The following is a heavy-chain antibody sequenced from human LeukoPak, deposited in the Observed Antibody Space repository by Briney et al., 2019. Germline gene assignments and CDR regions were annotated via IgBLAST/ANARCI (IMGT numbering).Heavy chain of an antibody. CDR1: GGTFSSYA. Sequence: SVKVSCKASGGTFSSYAIRWVRQAPGQGLEWMGGTIPIFGTANYAQKFQGRVTITADESTSTAYMELSSLRSEDTAVYYCARSGGVATIAGSYYYYGMDVWGQGTTVTVSS. D-gene: IGHD5-12*01. CDR2: TIPIFGTA. CDR3: ARSGGVATIAGSYYYYGMDV. J-gene: IGHJ6*02. V-gene: IGHV1-69*13.